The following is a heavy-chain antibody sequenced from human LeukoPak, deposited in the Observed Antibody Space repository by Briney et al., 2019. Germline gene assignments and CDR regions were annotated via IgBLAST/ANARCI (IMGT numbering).Heavy chain of an antibody. CDR2: FYYSGST. CDR1: GGSISSSSYY. CDR3: ARLWRAAIDY. V-gene: IGHV4-39*01. D-gene: IGHD1-1*01. J-gene: IGHJ4*02. Sequence: PSETLSLTWTVVSGGSISSSSYYWGWIRQPPGKGLEWIGSFYYSGSTYYNPSLKSRVTISADTSKNQFSLKLSSVTAADTAVYYCARLWRAAIDYGGQGILVTVSS.